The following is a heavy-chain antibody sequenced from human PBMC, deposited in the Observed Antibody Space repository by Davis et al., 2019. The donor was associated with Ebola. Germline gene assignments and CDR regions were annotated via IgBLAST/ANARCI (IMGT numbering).Heavy chain of an antibody. CDR2: INQDGSEK. CDR3: ARDEGCSGGSCFYYYYYGMDV. Sequence: GGSLRLSCAASGFPFSSYWMSWVRQAPGKGLEWVANINQDGSEKYYVDSVKGRFTISRDNSKNSLYLQMNSLRAEDTAVYYCARDEGCSGGSCFYYYYYGMDVWGQGTTVTVSS. V-gene: IGHV3-7*03. J-gene: IGHJ6*02. CDR1: GFPFSSYW. D-gene: IGHD2-15*01.